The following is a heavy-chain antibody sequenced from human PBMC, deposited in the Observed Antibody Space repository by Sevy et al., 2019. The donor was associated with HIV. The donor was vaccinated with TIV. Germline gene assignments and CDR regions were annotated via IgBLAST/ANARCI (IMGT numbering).Heavy chain of an antibody. CDR1: GFTFDDYA. J-gene: IGHJ4*02. CDR2: ISWNSGSI. CDR3: AKDRTRYSYGYLFDY. Sequence: GGSLRLSCAASGFTFDDYAMHWVRQAPGKGLEWVSGISWNSGSIGYADSVKGRFTISRDNAKNSLYLQMNSLRAEDTALYYCAKDRTRYSYGYLFDYWGQGTLVTVSS. V-gene: IGHV3-9*01. D-gene: IGHD5-18*01.